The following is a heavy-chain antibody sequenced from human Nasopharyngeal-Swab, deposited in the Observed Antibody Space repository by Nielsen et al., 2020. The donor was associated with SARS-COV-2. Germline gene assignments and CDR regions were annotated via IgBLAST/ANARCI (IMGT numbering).Heavy chain of an antibody. D-gene: IGHD6-13*01. Sequence: ASVKVSCKASGYTFTSYGISWVRQAPGQGLEWMGWISAYNGNTNYAQKLQGRVTMTTDTSTSTAYVELRSLRSDDTAVYYCARATYSSPNLYYYYYYMDVWGKGTTVTVSS. CDR3: ARATYSSPNLYYYYYYMDV. CDR1: GYTFTSYG. J-gene: IGHJ6*03. V-gene: IGHV1-18*01. CDR2: ISAYNGNT.